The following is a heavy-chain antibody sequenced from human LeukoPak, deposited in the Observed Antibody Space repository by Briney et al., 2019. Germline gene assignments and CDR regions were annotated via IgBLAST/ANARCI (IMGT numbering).Heavy chain of an antibody. V-gene: IGHV3-73*01. CDR1: GFTFRGSA. Sequence: GGSLRLSCAASGFTFRGSAMHWVRQASGKGLEWVGPIRSKANSYATAYAASVKGRFTISRDDSKNTAYLQMNSLKTEDTAVYYCTSEIEYSSSTFDYWGQGTLVTVSS. CDR2: IRSKANSYAT. D-gene: IGHD6-6*01. CDR3: TSEIEYSSSTFDY. J-gene: IGHJ4*02.